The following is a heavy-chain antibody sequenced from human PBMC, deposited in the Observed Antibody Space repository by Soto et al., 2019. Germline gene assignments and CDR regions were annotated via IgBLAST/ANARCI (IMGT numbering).Heavy chain of an antibody. J-gene: IGHJ5*02. V-gene: IGHV4-34*01. D-gene: IGHD1-26*01. CDR2: INHSGST. CDR1: GGSFSGYY. Sequence: QVQLQQWGAGLLKPSETLSLTCAVYGGSFSGYYWSWIRQPPGKGLEWIGEINHSGSTNYNPSLKSRVTISVDTSKNQFSLKLSSVTAADTAVYYCASLPPDIVGATYWFDPWGQGTLVTVSS. CDR3: ASLPPDIVGATYWFDP.